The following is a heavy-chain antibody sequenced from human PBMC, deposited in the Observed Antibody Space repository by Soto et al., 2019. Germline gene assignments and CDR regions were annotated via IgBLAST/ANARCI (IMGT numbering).Heavy chain of an antibody. CDR3: AKTRGYDSSGYRAVWFDP. D-gene: IGHD3-22*01. V-gene: IGHV3-23*01. J-gene: IGHJ5*02. Sequence: PGGSLRLSCAASGFTFSSYAMSWVRQAPGKGLEWVSAISGSGGSTYYADSVKGRFTISRDNSKNTLYLQMNSLRAEDTAVYYCAKTRGYDSSGYRAVWFDPWGQGTLVTVSS. CDR2: ISGSGGST. CDR1: GFTFSSYA.